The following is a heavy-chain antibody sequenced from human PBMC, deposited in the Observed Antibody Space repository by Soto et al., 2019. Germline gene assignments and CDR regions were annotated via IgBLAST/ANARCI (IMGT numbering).Heavy chain of an antibody. CDR2: VTGDGHTT. J-gene: IGHJ4*02. V-gene: IGHV3-74*01. CDR1: GFTFENSW. Sequence: PGGSLRLSFSASGFTFENSWLHWLRQAPGKGPEWVSRVTGDGHTTQYVDSVKGRFTVSRDDAKNTLYLQMNSLRAEDTAVYYCATAEVDYWGPGTLVTVSS. CDR3: ATAEVDY.